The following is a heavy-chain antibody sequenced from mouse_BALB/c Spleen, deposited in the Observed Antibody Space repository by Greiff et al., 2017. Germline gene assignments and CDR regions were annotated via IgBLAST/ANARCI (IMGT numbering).Heavy chain of an antibody. V-gene: IGHV3-6*02. Sequence: EVQLQESGPGLVKPSQSLSLTCSVTGYSITSGYYWNWIRQFPGNKLEWMGYISYDGSNNYNPSLKNRISITRDTSKNQFFLKLNSVTTEDTATYYCARAQLLSWFAYWGQGTLVTVSA. CDR2: ISYDGSN. J-gene: IGHJ3*01. CDR3: ARAQLLSWFAY. CDR1: GYSITSGYY. D-gene: IGHD1-1*02.